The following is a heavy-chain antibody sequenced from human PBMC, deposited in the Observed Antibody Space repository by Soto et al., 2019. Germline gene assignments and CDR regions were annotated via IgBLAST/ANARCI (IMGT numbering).Heavy chain of an antibody. V-gene: IGHV4-4*02. J-gene: IGHJ4*02. CDR2: IYYSGST. CDR3: AREYCSGGSCYGTDY. D-gene: IGHD2-15*01. CDR1: GGSISSSNW. Sequence: TSETLSLTCAVSGGSISSSNWWSWVRQPPGKGLEWIGYIYYSGSTYYNPSLKSRVTISVDKSKNQFSLKLSSVTAADTAVYYCAREYCSGGSCYGTDYWGQGTLVTVSS.